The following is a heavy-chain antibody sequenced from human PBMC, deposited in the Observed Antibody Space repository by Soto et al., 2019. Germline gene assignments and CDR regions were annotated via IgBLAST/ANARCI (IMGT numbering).Heavy chain of an antibody. CDR1: GFTFSSYA. CDR3: ARRYYFDY. J-gene: IGHJ4*02. CDR2: ISYDGSNK. V-gene: IGHV3-30-3*01. Sequence: QVQLLESGGGVVQPGRSLSLSCAASGFTFSSYALHGVGQAPGTGLEWVAVISYDGSNKYYADSVKGRFTISRDNSKNTLYLQMNSLRAEDTAVYYCARRYYFDYWGQGTLVTVSS.